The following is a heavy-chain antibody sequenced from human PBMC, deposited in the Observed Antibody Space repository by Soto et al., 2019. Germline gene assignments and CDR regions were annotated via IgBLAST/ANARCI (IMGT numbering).Heavy chain of an antibody. V-gene: IGHV1-8*01. Sequence: QVQLVQSGAEVKKPGASVKVSCKASGYTFTSYDINWVRQATGQGLEWMGWMNPNSGNTVYAQKFQGRVTMTRNTSLSTAYMELSSLRSEDTAVYYCARESSAAGTGWFDPWGQGTLVTVSS. CDR3: ARESSAAGTGWFDP. CDR2: MNPNSGNT. D-gene: IGHD6-13*01. J-gene: IGHJ5*02. CDR1: GYTFTSYD.